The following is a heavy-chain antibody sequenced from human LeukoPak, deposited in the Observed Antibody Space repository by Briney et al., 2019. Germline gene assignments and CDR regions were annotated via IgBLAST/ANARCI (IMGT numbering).Heavy chain of an antibody. CDR3: ARVIGTYYYGSGSYGFDY. J-gene: IGHJ4*02. D-gene: IGHD3-10*01. Sequence: SETLSLTCTVSGGSISSGDYYWSWIRQPPGKGLEWIGHIYYSGSTYYNPSLKSRVTISVDTSKNQFSLKLSSVTAADTAVYYCARVIGTYYYGSGSYGFDYWGQGTLVTVSS. V-gene: IGHV4-30-4*01. CDR1: GGSISSGDYY. CDR2: IYYSGST.